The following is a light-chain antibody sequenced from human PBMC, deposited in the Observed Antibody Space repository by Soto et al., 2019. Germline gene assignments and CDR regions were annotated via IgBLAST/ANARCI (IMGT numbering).Light chain of an antibody. CDR3: QQYNNWPRT. Sequence: EIVMTQSPATLSVSPGERATLSCRASHSVIYNVAWYQQKPGQAPRLLIYAATARATGIPTRFSGSGSGTEFTLTISSLQSEDLAVYYCQQYNNWPRTFGQGTKVDIK. CDR2: AAT. V-gene: IGKV3-15*01. J-gene: IGKJ1*01. CDR1: HSVIYN.